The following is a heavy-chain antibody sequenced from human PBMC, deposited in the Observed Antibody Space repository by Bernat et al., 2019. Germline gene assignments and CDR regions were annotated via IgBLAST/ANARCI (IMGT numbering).Heavy chain of an antibody. Sequence: EVQLVESGGGLVQPGGSLRLSCVVSGLILSDQYMDWVRQAPGKGLEWVVHSRNKANSYTTEYAASVQGRFTISRDDSKKSLYLQMNSLKTEDTAVYDCGRVRPNGRGDLDVWGQGTTVIVSS. D-gene: IGHD2-21*01. J-gene: IGHJ6*02. CDR1: GLILSDQY. CDR3: GRVRPNGRGDLDV. V-gene: IGHV3-72*01. CDR2: SRNKANSYTT.